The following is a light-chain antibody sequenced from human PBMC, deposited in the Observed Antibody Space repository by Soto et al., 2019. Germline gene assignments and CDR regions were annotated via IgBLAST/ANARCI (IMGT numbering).Light chain of an antibody. J-gene: IGKJ1*01. CDR1: QTVRNF. Sequence: EIVMTQSPATLSVSPGERATLSCRASQTVRNFLGWYQQKPGQAPRLLIYNVSTTATGIPDRFSASGSATDFTLTITRLEPEDCAVYYGQQHGSSPRTFGQGTKVEI. V-gene: IGKV3-20*01. CDR2: NVS. CDR3: QQHGSSPRT.